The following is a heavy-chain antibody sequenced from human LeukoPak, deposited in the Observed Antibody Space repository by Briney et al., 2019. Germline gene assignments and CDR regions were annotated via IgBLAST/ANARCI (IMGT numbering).Heavy chain of an antibody. CDR2: IDTDGSNT. CDR1: GFTFSSYW. CDR3: ARDRLLEDRDYHYYYYMDV. J-gene: IGHJ6*03. V-gene: IGHV3-74*01. D-gene: IGHD1-1*01. Sequence: GGSLRLSCAASGFTFSSYWIHWVRQAPGKGLVWVSRIDTDGSNTNYADSVKGRFTISRDNAQNTVYLQMNSLRSEDTAVYYCARDRLLEDRDYHYYYYMDVWGIGTTVTVSS.